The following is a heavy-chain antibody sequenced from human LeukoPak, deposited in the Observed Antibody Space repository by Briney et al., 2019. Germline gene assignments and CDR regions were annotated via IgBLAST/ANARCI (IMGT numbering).Heavy chain of an antibody. D-gene: IGHD3-22*01. CDR1: GYTFNGYY. CDR2: INPHSGGT. V-gene: IGHV1-2*02. CDR3: ARVPPSPYDNYYFDY. Sequence: ASVKVSCKASGYTFNGYYIHWVRQAPGQGLEWMGWINPHSGGTNYAQKFQGRVTMTRDTSISTAYMELSRLRFDDTAVYYCARVPPSPYDNYYFDYWGEGTLVPVS. J-gene: IGHJ4*02.